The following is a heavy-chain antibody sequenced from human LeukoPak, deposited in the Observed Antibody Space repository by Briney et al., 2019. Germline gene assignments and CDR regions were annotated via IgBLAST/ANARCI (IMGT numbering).Heavy chain of an antibody. CDR1: GFTFRSSG. Sequence: PGGSLRLSCAASGFTFRSSGMHWVRQAPGKGLEWVALIYYDASNKLYADSVKGRFTISRDNSKNMLYLQMNSLRVDDTAVYYCARDRSRYVDYWGQGTLVTVSS. CDR3: ARDRSRYVDY. D-gene: IGHD2-2*01. V-gene: IGHV3-33*01. CDR2: IYYDASNK. J-gene: IGHJ4*02.